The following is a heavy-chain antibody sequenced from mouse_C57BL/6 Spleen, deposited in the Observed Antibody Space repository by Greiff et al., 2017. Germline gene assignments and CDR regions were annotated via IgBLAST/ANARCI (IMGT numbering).Heavy chain of an antibody. CDR1: GYAFSSSW. J-gene: IGHJ2*01. CDR3: ARSGDEGDYFDY. D-gene: IGHD3-1*01. Sequence: VKLQESGPELVKPGASVKISCKASGYAFSSSWMNWVKQRPGKGLEWIGRIYPGDGDTNYNGKFKGKATLTADKSSSTAYMQLSSLTSEDSAVYFCARSGDEGDYFDYWGQGTTLTVSS. CDR2: IYPGDGDT. V-gene: IGHV1-82*01.